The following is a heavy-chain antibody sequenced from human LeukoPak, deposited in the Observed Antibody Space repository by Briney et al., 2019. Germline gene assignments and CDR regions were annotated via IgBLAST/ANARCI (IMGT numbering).Heavy chain of an antibody. V-gene: IGHV3-53*01. CDR1: GFTVSSNY. Sequence: GGSLRLSCAASGFTVSSNYMSWVRQAPGKGLEWVSVIYSGGYTYYADSVKGRFTISRDNSKDTLYLQMSSLRAEDTAVYYRARCRAFGHFDCWGQGTLVTVSS. CDR2: IYSGGYT. D-gene: IGHD3-10*01. CDR3: ARCRAFGHFDC. J-gene: IGHJ4*02.